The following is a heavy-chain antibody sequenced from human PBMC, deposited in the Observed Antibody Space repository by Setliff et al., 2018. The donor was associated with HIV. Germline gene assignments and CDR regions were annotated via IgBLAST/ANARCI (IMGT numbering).Heavy chain of an antibody. J-gene: IGHJ5*02. CDR1: GGSISTYY. D-gene: IGHD3-3*01. Sequence: SETLSLTCTVSGGSISTYYWSWILQAPGRGLEWIGYIYYTGRTNYNPSLKSRVTMSLDSSKKQFSLKLSSVTAADTAVYFCARDVGGFTVFAVPRGGFDPWGQGTLVTVSS. CDR2: IYYTGRT. V-gene: IGHV4-59*01. CDR3: ARDVGGFTVFAVPRGGFDP.